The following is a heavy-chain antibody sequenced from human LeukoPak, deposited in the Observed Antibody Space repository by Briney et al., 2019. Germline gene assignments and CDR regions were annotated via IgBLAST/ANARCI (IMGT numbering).Heavy chain of an antibody. V-gene: IGHV4-34*01. J-gene: IGHJ6*03. D-gene: IGHD2-15*01. CDR2: INHSGST. CDR1: GGSFSGYY. CDR3: ARGNIVVVVAASYYYYYMDV. Sequence: SETLSLTCAVYGGSFSGYYWSWIRQPPGKGLEWIGEINHSGSTNYNPSLKSRVTISVDTSKNQFSLKLSSVTAADTAVSYCARGNIVVVVAASYYYYYMDVWGKGTTVTVSS.